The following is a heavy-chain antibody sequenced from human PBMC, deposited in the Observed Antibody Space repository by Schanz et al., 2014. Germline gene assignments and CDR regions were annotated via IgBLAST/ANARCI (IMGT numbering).Heavy chain of an antibody. CDR3: ARVQDDILTGSEYYYGMDV. J-gene: IGHJ6*02. CDR1: RYTFNTYG. Sequence: GPGVKEPGASVKVSCEASRYTFNTYGLNWVRQAPGQGLEWMGWISAYTNNTNYAQKVQGRVTMTTDTSTSTAYMELRSLRSDDTAVYYCARVQDDILTGSEYYYGMDVWGQGTTXTVSS. CDR2: ISAYTNNT. D-gene: IGHD3-9*01. V-gene: IGHV1-18*01.